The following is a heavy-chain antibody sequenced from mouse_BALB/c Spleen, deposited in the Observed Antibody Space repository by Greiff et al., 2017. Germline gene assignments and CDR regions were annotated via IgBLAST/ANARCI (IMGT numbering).Heavy chain of an antibody. Sequence: EVKVVESGGGLVKPGGSLKLSCAASGFTFSSYAMSWVRQTPEKRLEWVASISSGGSTYYPDSVKGRFTISRDNARNILYLQMSSLRSEDTAMYYCAGYDYDGVDYWGQGTTLTVSS. V-gene: IGHV5-6-5*01. CDR3: AGYDYDGVDY. J-gene: IGHJ2*01. CDR2: ISSGGST. D-gene: IGHD2-4*01. CDR1: GFTFSSYA.